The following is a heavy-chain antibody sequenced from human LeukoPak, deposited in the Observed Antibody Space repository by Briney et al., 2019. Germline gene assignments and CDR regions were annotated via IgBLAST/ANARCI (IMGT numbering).Heavy chain of an antibody. CDR2: ISSSSSYI. Sequence: GGSLRLSCAASGFTFSSYSMNWVRQAPGKGLEWVSSISSSSSYIYYADSVKGRLTISRDNAKNSLYLQMNSLRAEDTAVYYCARGFPYRSSPNCFDPWGQGTLVTVSS. V-gene: IGHV3-21*01. CDR1: GFTFSSYS. J-gene: IGHJ5*02. CDR3: ARGFPYRSSPNCFDP. D-gene: IGHD6-13*01.